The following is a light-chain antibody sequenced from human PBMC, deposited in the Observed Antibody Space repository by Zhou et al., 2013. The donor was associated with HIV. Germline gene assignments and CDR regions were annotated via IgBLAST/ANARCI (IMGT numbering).Light chain of an antibody. CDR1: QRLVYNDGNTY. CDR3: MQPLQIPLT. CDR2: KVS. Sequence: DVVLTQSPLSLPVTLGQPATISCKSSQRLVYNDGNTYLNWFQQRPGQSPRRLIYKVSHRDSGVPDRFSGSGSGTDFTLKISRVEAEDVGVYYCMQPLQIPLTFGEGPGWRSN. J-gene: IGKJ4*01. V-gene: IGKV2-30*01.